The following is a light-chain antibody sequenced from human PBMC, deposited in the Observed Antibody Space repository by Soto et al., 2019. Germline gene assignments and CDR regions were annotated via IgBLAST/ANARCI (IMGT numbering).Light chain of an antibody. Sequence: QSVLTQPASVSGSPGQSITISCTGTSSDVGSYNLVSWYQQHPGKAPKLMIYEISKRPSGVSNRFSGSKSCNTASLTISGLQAEDEADYYCCSYAGSSTFPYVFGTGTKVTVL. CDR3: CSYAGSSTFPYV. CDR1: SSDVGSYNL. J-gene: IGLJ1*01. CDR2: EIS. V-gene: IGLV2-23*02.